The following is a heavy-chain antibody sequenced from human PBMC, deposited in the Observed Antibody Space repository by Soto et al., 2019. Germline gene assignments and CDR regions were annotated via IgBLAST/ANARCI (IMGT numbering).Heavy chain of an antibody. D-gene: IGHD3-22*01. CDR3: AREGSSSGPDYKY. CDR2: TRNKASSYTT. V-gene: IGHV3-72*01. J-gene: IGHJ4*02. Sequence: EVQLVESGGGLVQPGGSLRLSCAASGFSFSDYYINWVRQAPGKGLEWVGRTRNKASSYTTDYAAFVKGRFTISRDDSKKLRYLQMNSLKTEDTAVYYCAREGSSSGPDYKYWGQGTLVTVSS. CDR1: GFSFSDYY.